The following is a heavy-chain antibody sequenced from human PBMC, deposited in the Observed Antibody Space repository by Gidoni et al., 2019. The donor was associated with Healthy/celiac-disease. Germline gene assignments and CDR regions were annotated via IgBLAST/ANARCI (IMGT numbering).Heavy chain of an antibody. CDR3: ARDSPFPKRFLEWNGGNFDY. Sequence: QLQLVQSGAAVKKPGASVKVSCKASGYTFTSYYMHWVRQSPGQGLEWIGIINPSGGSTSYAQKFQGRVTMTRDTSPSTVYMELSSLRSEDTAVYYCARDSPFPKRFLEWNGGNFDYWGQGTLVTVAS. V-gene: IGHV1-46*01. CDR2: INPSGGST. CDR1: GYTFTSYY. D-gene: IGHD3-3*01. J-gene: IGHJ4*02.